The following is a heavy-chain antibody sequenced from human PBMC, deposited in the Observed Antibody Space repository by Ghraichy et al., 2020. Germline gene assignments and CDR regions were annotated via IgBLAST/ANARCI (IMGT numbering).Heavy chain of an antibody. CDR3: ARGLRDYCSSTSCLPLYGMDV. D-gene: IGHD2-2*01. CDR1: GGSFSGYY. Sequence: ESLNISCAVYGGSFSGYYWSWIRQPPGKGLEWIGEINHSGSTNYNPSLKSRVTISVDTSKNQFSLKLSSVTAADTAVYYCARGLRDYCSSTSCLPLYGMDVWGQGTTVTVSS. V-gene: IGHV4-34*01. J-gene: IGHJ6*02. CDR2: INHSGST.